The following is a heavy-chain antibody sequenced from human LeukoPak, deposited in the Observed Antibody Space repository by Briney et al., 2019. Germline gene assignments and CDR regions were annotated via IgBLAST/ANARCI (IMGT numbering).Heavy chain of an antibody. D-gene: IGHD2-2*01. J-gene: IGHJ4*02. CDR1: GGSFSSYY. V-gene: IGHV4-34*01. CDR3: ARKGTSKFFDY. Sequence: SETLSLTCAVYGGSFSSYYWGWIRQPPGKGLEWIANIYYSGSTYYNPSLKSRVSISLDTSKNQFSLKLSSVTDADTAVYHCARKGTSKFFDYWGQGTLVTVSS. CDR2: IYYSGST.